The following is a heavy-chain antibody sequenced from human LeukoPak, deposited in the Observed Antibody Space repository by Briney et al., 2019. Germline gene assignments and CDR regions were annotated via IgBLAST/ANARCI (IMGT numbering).Heavy chain of an antibody. V-gene: IGHV1-46*01. Sequence: ASVKVSCKASGHTFTNKFLHWVRQAPGQELEWMGVIYPSDDSTNYAQKFQDRVTMTRDTSTSTVYMELSSLRSEDTAVYYCARESSGGYFDYWGQGTLVTVSS. CDR3: ARESSGGYFDY. J-gene: IGHJ4*02. CDR2: IYPSDDST. CDR1: GHTFTNKF. D-gene: IGHD2-15*01.